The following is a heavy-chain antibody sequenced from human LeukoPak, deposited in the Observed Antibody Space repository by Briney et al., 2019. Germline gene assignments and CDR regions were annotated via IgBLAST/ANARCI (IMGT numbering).Heavy chain of an antibody. J-gene: IGHJ4*02. CDR1: GFTFSSYG. CDR2: IWYDGSNK. Sequence: GRSLRLSCAASGFTFSSYGMHWVRQAPGKGLEWVAVIWYDGSNKYYADSVKGRFTISRDNSKNTLYLQMNSLRAEDTAVYYCAREGGVVHFDYWGQGTLVTVSS. V-gene: IGHV3-33*01. CDR3: AREGGVVHFDY. D-gene: IGHD6-6*01.